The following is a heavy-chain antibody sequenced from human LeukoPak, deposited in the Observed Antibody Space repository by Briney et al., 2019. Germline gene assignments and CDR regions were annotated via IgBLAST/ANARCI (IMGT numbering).Heavy chain of an antibody. V-gene: IGHV3-11*01. J-gene: IGHJ2*01. Sequence: GGSLRLSCAASGFTFSDYYMSWIRQAPGKGLEWVSYISSSGSTIYYADSVKGRFTISRDNAKNSLYLQMNSLRAEDTAVYYCARLYRGILTGGPHWYFDLWCRGTLVTVSS. CDR3: ARLYRGILTGGPHWYFDL. D-gene: IGHD3-9*01. CDR1: GFTFSDYY. CDR2: ISSSGSTI.